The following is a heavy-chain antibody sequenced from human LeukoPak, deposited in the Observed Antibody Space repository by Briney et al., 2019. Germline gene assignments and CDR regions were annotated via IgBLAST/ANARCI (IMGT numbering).Heavy chain of an antibody. Sequence: SETLSLTCTVSGGSISDYYWSWIRQPPGKELEWIGYIYYSGSTNYNPSLKSRVTISVDTSKNQFSLKLSSVTAADTAVYYCASHVSYAFDIWGQGTMVPVSS. CDR2: IYYSGST. J-gene: IGHJ3*02. CDR3: ASHVSYAFDI. CDR1: GGSISDYY. V-gene: IGHV4-59*01.